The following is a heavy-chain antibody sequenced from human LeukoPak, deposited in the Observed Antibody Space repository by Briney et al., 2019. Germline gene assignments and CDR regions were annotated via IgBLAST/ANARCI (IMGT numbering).Heavy chain of an antibody. CDR2: ISGSGGST. Sequence: GGSLRLSCTASGFTFSRNAMSWVRQAPGKGLEWVSAISGSGGSTYYADSVKGRFTISRDNSKNTLYLQMNSLRAEDTAVYYCRGTNEIDYWGQGTLVTVSS. D-gene: IGHD1-1*01. J-gene: IGHJ4*02. CDR1: GFTFSRNA. CDR3: RGTNEIDY. V-gene: IGHV3-23*01.